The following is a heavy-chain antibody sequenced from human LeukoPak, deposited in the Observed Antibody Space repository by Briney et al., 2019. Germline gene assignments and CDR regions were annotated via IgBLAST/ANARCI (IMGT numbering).Heavy chain of an antibody. J-gene: IGHJ1*01. Sequence: SETLSLTCTVSDGSISSNNYFWGWIRQPPGKGLEWIGTIYYSWSTYYNPSLKSRVTISVDTSKNQFSLRLSSVTAADTAVYYCARHDSSGQYFQHWGQGTLVNVSS. D-gene: IGHD6-19*01. CDR2: IYYSWST. CDR1: DGSISSNNYF. V-gene: IGHV4-39*01. CDR3: ARHDSSGQYFQH.